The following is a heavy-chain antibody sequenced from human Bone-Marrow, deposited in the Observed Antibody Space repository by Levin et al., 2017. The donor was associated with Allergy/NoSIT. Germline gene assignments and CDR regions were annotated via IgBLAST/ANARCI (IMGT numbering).Heavy chain of an antibody. Sequence: LSLPCAASGFTFRNYGMHWVRQAPGKGLEWVALISYDGNNKYYADSVKGRFSISRDNSKNTLYLQMNSLTAEDTAVYYCAKGSRSNPFDYWGQGTLVTVSS. J-gene: IGHJ4*02. CDR2: ISYDGNNK. V-gene: IGHV3-30*18. D-gene: IGHD2-2*01. CDR3: AKGSRSNPFDY. CDR1: GFTFRNYG.